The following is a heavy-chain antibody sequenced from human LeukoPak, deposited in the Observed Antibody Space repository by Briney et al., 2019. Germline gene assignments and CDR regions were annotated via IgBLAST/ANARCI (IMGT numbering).Heavy chain of an antibody. J-gene: IGHJ3*02. V-gene: IGHV3-48*03. CDR1: GFTFSSYE. Sequence: GGSLRLFCAASGFTFSSYELYWVRQAPGKGLEWISYISSSSTIIKYADSVRGRFTISRDDARESLYLQMSSLRADDTAIYYCGASRQYVGAFDSWGQGTLVTVSS. D-gene: IGHD3-16*01. CDR3: GASRQYVGAFDS. CDR2: ISSSSTII.